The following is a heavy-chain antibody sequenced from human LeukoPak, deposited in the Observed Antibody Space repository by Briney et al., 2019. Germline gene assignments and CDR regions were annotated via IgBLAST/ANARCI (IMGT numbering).Heavy chain of an antibody. J-gene: IGHJ4*02. CDR1: GGSISSGDYY. Sequence: SQTLSLTCTVSGGSISSGDYYWSWIRQPPGKGLEWIGYIYYSGSTYYSPSLKSRVTISVDTSKNQFSLKLSSVTAADTAVYYCARLNGVTVLYYFDYWGQGTLVTVSS. V-gene: IGHV4-30-4*08. CDR3: ARLNGVTVLYYFDY. CDR2: IYYSGST. D-gene: IGHD5-18*01.